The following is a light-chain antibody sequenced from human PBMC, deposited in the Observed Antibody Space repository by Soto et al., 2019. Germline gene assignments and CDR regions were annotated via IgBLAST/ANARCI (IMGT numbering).Light chain of an antibody. J-gene: IGKJ5*01. Sequence: ETVLTQSPATLSLSPGETATLSCRASQSVAIYVAWYQQKPGQAPRLLIWDASNRATGIPARFSGSGSGTDVTLTISSLEPEDFAVYYCQQRKYWPPLTFGQGTRLEI. CDR1: QSVAIY. CDR3: QQRKYWPPLT. V-gene: IGKV3-11*01. CDR2: DAS.